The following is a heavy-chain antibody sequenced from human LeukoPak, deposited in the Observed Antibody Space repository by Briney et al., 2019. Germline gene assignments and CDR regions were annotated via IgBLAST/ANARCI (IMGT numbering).Heavy chain of an antibody. D-gene: IGHD2-2*01. V-gene: IGHV3-53*01. CDR2: IYNGGST. CDR1: GFTVSSNY. Sequence: GGSLRLSCAASGFTVSSNYMGWVRQAPGKGLEWVAVIYNGGSTYYADSVKGRFTISRDNSKNTLYLQMNSLRAEDTAVYYCASNRYCSSTSCFYYYGMDVWGKGTTVTVSS. CDR3: ASNRYCSSTSCFYYYGMDV. J-gene: IGHJ6*04.